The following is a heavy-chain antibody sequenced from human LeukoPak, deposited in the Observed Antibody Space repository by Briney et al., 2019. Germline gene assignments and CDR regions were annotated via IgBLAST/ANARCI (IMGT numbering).Heavy chain of an antibody. CDR1: GGSFSGYY. D-gene: IGHD3-10*01. V-gene: IGHV4-34*01. Sequence: PSETLSLTCAVCGGSFSGYYWSWIRQPPGKGLEWIGEINHSGSTNYNPSLKSRVTISVDTSKNQFSLKLSSVTAADTAVYYCARHYYGSGSYFYWGQGTLVTVSS. J-gene: IGHJ4*02. CDR2: INHSGST. CDR3: ARHYYGSGSYFY.